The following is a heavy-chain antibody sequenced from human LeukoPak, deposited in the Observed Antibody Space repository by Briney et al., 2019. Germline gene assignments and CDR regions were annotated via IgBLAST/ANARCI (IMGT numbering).Heavy chain of an antibody. Sequence: PGGSLRLSCAASGVTVSSSYMNWVRHAPGKGPEWVSVIFSGGSTYYADSVKGRFTISRDNSKNTLYLQMNSLRAEDTAVYYCARGGEYFDSNDYIKTFGYWGQGTLVTVSS. CDR1: GVTVSSSY. J-gene: IGHJ4*02. D-gene: IGHD3-22*01. CDR2: IFSGGST. CDR3: ARGGEYFDSNDYIKTFGY. V-gene: IGHV3-53*01.